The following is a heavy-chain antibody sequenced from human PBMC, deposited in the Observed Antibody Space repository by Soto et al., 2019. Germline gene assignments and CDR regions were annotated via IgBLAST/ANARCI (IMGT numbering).Heavy chain of an antibody. CDR2: IYYSGST. Sequence: QVQLQESGPGLVKPSETLSLTCTVSGGSISSYYWSWIRQPPGKGLEWIGYIYYSGSTNYNPSLNSRVPISVDTSKNQFSLKLSSVTAADTAVYYCARLFGYYYYGMDVWGQGTTVTVSS. D-gene: IGHD3-10*02. J-gene: IGHJ6*02. CDR3: ARLFGYYYYGMDV. CDR1: GGSISSYY. V-gene: IGHV4-59*08.